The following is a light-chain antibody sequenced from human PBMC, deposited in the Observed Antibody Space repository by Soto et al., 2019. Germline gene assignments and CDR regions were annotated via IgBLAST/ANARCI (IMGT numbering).Light chain of an antibody. J-gene: IGKJ4*01. CDR2: GVS. V-gene: IGKV3-20*01. CDR3: QQYGNSPLT. Sequence: EIVLTQSPGTLSLSPGERATLSCRASQSVRSDYFAWYQQKPGQAPRVIIFGVSTRATGIPDRFSGSGSGTDFTLTISRLEPEDFALYYCQQYGNSPLTFCGGTKVDI. CDR1: QSVRSDY.